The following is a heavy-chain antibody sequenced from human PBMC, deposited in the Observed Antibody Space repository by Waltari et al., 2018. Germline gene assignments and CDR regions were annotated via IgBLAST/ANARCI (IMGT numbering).Heavy chain of an antibody. V-gene: IGHV1-46*01. D-gene: IGHD3-3*01. CDR3: ARERSVFGVVRDDNWFDP. J-gene: IGHJ5*02. Sequence: QVQLVQSGAEVKKPGASVKVSCKASGYTFTSYYMHWVRQAPGQGLEWMGIINPSGGSTSYAQKFQGRVTMTRDTSTSTVYMELSSLRSEDTAVYYCARERSVFGVVRDDNWFDPWGQGTLVTVSS. CDR1: GYTFTSYY. CDR2: INPSGGST.